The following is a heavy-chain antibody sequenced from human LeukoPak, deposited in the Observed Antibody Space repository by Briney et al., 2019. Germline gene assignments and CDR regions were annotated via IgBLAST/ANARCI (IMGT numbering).Heavy chain of an antibody. J-gene: IGHJ5*02. D-gene: IGHD4-17*01. CDR1: GFTFSSYA. V-gene: IGHV3-30*04. Sequence: GGSLRLSCAASGFTFSSYAMRCVRQAPGKWLEWVAVISYDGSNKYYAGSVKGRFTISRDNSKNTLYLQMNSLRAEDTAVYYCARDGYYGDYVRIRWFDPWGQGTLVTVSS. CDR3: ARDGYYGDYVRIRWFDP. CDR2: ISYDGSNK.